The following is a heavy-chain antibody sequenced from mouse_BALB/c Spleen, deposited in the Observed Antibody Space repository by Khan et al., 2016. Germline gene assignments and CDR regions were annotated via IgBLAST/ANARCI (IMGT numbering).Heavy chain of an antibody. CDR3: ANYGSSYWYLDV. Sequence: VQLQQSGAELVKPGASVKLSCTASGFNIKDTYMHWVKQRPEQGLEWIGRIDPANGNPKYDPKFQGKATITADTYSNTAYLQLSSLASEDTAGYYCANYGSSYWYLDVWGAGTTVTVSS. D-gene: IGHD1-1*01. CDR1: GFNIKDTY. V-gene: IGHV14-3*02. CDR2: IDPANGNP. J-gene: IGHJ1*01.